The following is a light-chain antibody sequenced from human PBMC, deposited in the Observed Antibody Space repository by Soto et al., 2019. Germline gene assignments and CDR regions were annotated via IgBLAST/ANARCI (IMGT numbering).Light chain of an antibody. Sequence: EIVLTQSPGTLSLSPGERATLSCRASQSVASTYLAWYQHKPGQAPRLLIYAASNSATGIPDRLSGSGSGTDSTLTISRPTPDDFAGYLCQQYASSPSTYTIGQATKLE. J-gene: IGKJ2*01. CDR1: QSVASTY. V-gene: IGKV3-20*01. CDR2: AAS. CDR3: QQYASSPSTYT.